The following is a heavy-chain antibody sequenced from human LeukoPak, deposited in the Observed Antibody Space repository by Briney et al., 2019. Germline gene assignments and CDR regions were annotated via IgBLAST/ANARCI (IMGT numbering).Heavy chain of an antibody. D-gene: IGHD3-9*01. CDR1: GGSVSSSTYY. J-gene: IGHJ4*02. V-gene: IGHV4-39*01. CDR2: IYYSGST. Sequence: PSQTLFLTCTVSGGSVSSSTYYWGWIRQPPGKGLEWIGNIYYSGSTYYNPSLTSRVTMSVDTSNNQFSLKMHSVTAADTAVYYCARLSKGRFFDYIFDYWGQGTLVTVSS. CDR3: ARLSKGRFFDYIFDY.